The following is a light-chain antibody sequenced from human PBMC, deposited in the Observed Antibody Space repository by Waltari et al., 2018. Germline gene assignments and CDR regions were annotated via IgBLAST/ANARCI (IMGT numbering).Light chain of an antibody. V-gene: IGKV1-5*03. CDR1: QSISSW. Sequence: DIQMTKSPSTLFASVGDRVTITCRASQSISSWLAWYQQKPGKAPKLLIYKASSLESGVPSRFSGSGSGTEFTLTISSLQPDDFATYYCQQYNSYSPAFGQGTKVEIK. J-gene: IGKJ1*01. CDR3: QQYNSYSPA. CDR2: KAS.